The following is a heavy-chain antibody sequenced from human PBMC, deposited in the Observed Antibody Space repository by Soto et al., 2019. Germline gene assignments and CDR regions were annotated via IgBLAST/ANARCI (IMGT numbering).Heavy chain of an antibody. D-gene: IGHD3-22*01. Sequence: GGSLRLSCAASGFTFSSYGMHWVRQAPGKGLEWVAVISYDGSNKYYADSVKGRFTISRDNSKNTLYLQMNSLRAEDTAVYYWAKDLDSSGYLVDYWGQGTLVTVSS. CDR3: AKDLDSSGYLVDY. CDR1: GFTFSSYG. J-gene: IGHJ4*02. V-gene: IGHV3-30*18. CDR2: ISYDGSNK.